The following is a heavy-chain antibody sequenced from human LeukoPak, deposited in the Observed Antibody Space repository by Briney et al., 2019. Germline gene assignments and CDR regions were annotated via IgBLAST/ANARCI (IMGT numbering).Heavy chain of an antibody. D-gene: IGHD3-22*01. CDR2: IGGTGGTT. J-gene: IGHJ5*02. CDR3: ARDLGQYYDTSDNWFDP. Sequence: GGSLRLSCAASGFTFSSYAMTWVRQPPGKGLEWVSAIGGTGGTTYYADSVKGRFTISRDNSKNTLFLQMNSLRAEDTAVYYCARDLGQYYDTSDNWFDPWGQGTLVTVSS. CDR1: GFTFSSYA. V-gene: IGHV3-23*01.